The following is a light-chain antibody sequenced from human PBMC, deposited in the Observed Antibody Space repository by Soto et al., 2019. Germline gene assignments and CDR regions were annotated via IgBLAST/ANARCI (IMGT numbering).Light chain of an antibody. V-gene: IGLV8-61*01. CDR2: NIE. J-gene: IGLJ3*02. CDR3: MLSVGTGVWV. Sequence: QTVVTQEASLSVSPGGTVTLTCGLNSGSVSTSHYPSWYQQTPGQPPRTLILNIEGRPSGVPERFSGTIIGRRAALTITGAQSEDESDYYCMLSVGTGVWVFGGGTRSPS. CDR1: SGSVSTSHY.